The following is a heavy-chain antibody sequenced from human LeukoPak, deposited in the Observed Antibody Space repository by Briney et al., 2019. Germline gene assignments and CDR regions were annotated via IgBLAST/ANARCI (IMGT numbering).Heavy chain of an antibody. CDR3: ARDRRSPNSYDFWSGYSYYFDY. D-gene: IGHD3-3*01. Sequence: PGGSLRLSCAASGFTFSSYGMHWVRQAPGKGLEWVAVIWYDGSNKYYADSVKGRFTISRDNSKNTLYLQMNSLGAEDTAVYYCARDRRSPNSYDFWSGYSYYFDYWGQGTLVTVSS. CDR2: IWYDGSNK. V-gene: IGHV3-33*01. J-gene: IGHJ4*02. CDR1: GFTFSSYG.